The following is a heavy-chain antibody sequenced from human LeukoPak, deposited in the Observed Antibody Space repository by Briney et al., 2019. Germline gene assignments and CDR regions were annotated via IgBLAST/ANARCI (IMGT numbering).Heavy chain of an antibody. CDR3: ARTYSSGYEFDY. V-gene: IGHV1-18*01. J-gene: IGHJ4*02. Sequence: ASVKVSCKASGYTFTIYGISWVRQAPGQGLEWMGWISAYNGNTNYAQKLQGRVTVTTDTSTSTAYMELRSLRSDDTAVYYCARTYSSGYEFDYWGQGTLVTVSS. D-gene: IGHD3-22*01. CDR2: ISAYNGNT. CDR1: GYTFTIYG.